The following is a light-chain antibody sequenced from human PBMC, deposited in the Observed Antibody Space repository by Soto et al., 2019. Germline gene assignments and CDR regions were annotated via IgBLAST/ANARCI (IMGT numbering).Light chain of an antibody. Sequence: QLVLTQSPSASASLGASVKLTCTLTSGHSTYAVAWHQLQPEKGPRFLMKLNIDGSHIKGDGILDRFSGSTSGADRYLTIASLRSEDEADSYCQTWAPGIRVFGGGTKLTVL. CDR3: QTWAPGIRV. V-gene: IGLV4-69*01. CDR2: LNIDGSH. J-gene: IGLJ3*02. CDR1: SGHSTYA.